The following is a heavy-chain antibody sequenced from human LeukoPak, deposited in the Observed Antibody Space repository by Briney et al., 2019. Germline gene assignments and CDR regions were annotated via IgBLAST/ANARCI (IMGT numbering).Heavy chain of an antibody. J-gene: IGHJ4*02. Sequence: GGSLRPSCAASGFTFSSYSMNWVRQDPGKGLEWVSSISSSSSYIYYADSVKGRFTISRDNAKNSLYLQMNSLRAEDTAVYYCARDWMDYDSSGYYGRHFDYWGQGTLVTVSS. CDR1: GFTFSSYS. CDR3: ARDWMDYDSSGYYGRHFDY. CDR2: ISSSSSYI. V-gene: IGHV3-21*01. D-gene: IGHD3-22*01.